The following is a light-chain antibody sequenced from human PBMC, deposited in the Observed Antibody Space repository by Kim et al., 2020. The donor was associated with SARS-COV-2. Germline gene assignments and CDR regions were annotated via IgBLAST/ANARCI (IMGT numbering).Light chain of an antibody. Sequence: QRVTISVSGSRSNIGNNAVNWYQQLPGKAPKLLIYYDNQLPSGVSDRFSGSKSGTSASLAISGLQSEDEADYYCAAWDDRLNGPVFGGGTQLTVL. V-gene: IGLV1-36*01. CDR2: YDN. CDR3: AAWDDRLNGPV. CDR1: RSNIGNNA. J-gene: IGLJ3*02.